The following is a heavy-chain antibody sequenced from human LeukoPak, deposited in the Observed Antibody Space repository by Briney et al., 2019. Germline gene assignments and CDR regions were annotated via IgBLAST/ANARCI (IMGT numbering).Heavy chain of an antibody. D-gene: IGHD3-22*01. J-gene: IGHJ4*02. V-gene: IGHV4-39*01. Sequence: SETLSLTCTVSGGSISSSSYYWGWIRQPPGKGLEWIGSFYYSGSTYYNPSLKSRVTMSVDTSKNQFSLKLSSVTAADTAVYYCPAYYYDTSAAYYFDYWGQGTLVTVSS. CDR2: FYYSGST. CDR1: GGSISSSSYY. CDR3: PAYYYDTSAAYYFDY.